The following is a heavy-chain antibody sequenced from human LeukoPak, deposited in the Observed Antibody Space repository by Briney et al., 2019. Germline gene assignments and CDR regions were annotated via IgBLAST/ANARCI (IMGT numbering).Heavy chain of an antibody. D-gene: IGHD1-26*01. Sequence: ASVKVSCKASGYTFTNYYMHWVRQAPGQGLEGMGIINPSGGITNYAQKFQGRVTMTRDMSTSTVYMELSSLRSEDTAVYYCARVSGSYTYYFDYWGQGTLVTVSS. CDR1: GYTFTNYY. CDR3: ARVSGSYTYYFDY. J-gene: IGHJ4*02. V-gene: IGHV1-46*01. CDR2: INPSGGIT.